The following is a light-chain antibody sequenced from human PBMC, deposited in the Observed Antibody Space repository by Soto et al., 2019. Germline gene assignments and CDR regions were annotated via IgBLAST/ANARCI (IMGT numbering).Light chain of an antibody. Sequence: QLVLSQSPSASASLGASVKLTCTLSSGHSSYAIAWHQQHPEKGPRYLMKLNSDGSHSKGDGIPDRFSGSGSGAERYLTISSLQSEDEADYYCQTWGTGIHYVFGTGTKVTVL. J-gene: IGLJ1*01. CDR2: LNSDGSH. CDR3: QTWGTGIHYV. V-gene: IGLV4-69*01. CDR1: SGHSSYA.